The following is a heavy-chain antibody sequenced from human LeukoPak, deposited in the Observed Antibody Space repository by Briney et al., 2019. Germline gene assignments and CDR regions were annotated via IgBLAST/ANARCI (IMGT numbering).Heavy chain of an antibody. CDR2: INPNTGGT. V-gene: IGHV1-2*02. Sequence: ASVKVSCKASGYTFTDFYMHWVRQAPGQGLEWMGWINPNTGGTNYAQKFQGRVTMTRDTSISTAYMDLSRLRSDDTAVYYCVQFELDYWGQGTLVTVSS. J-gene: IGHJ4*02. CDR1: GYTFTDFY. D-gene: IGHD1-7*01. CDR3: VQFELDY.